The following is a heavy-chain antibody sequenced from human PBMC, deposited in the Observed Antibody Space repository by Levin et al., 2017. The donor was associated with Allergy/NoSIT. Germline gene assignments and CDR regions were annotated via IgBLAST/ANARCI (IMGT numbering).Heavy chain of an antibody. V-gene: IGHV3-7*01. CDR3: ARISSAWERDY. CDR2: IKQDGNEK. D-gene: IGHD6-19*01. J-gene: IGHJ4*02. CDR1: GFTFSSYW. Sequence: GGSLRLSCAASGFTFSSYWMSWVRQAPGKGLEWVANIKQDGNEKYYVDSVKGRFTISRDNAKNSLYLQMNSLRAEDTAVYYCARISSAWERDYWGQGTLVTVSS.